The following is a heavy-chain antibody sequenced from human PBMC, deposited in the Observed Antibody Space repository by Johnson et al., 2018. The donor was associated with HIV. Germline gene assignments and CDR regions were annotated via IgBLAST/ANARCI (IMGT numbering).Heavy chain of an antibody. CDR3: AKDPTYYYDSSAKEGAFDI. J-gene: IGHJ3*02. CDR1: GFTFSSYG. CDR2: IRYDGSNK. Sequence: QMLLVESGGGVVQPGGSLRLSCAASGFTFSSYGMHWVRQAPGKGLEWVAFIRYDGSNKYYADSVKGRFTISRDNSKNTLYLQMNSLRAGETAVYYCAKDPTYYYDSSAKEGAFDIWGQGTMVTVSS. D-gene: IGHD3-22*01. V-gene: IGHV3-30*02.